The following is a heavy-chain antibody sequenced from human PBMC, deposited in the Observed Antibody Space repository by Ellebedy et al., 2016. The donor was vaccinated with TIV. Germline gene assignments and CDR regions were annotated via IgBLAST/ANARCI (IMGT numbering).Heavy chain of an antibody. V-gene: IGHV4-34*01. Sequence: SETLSLXCAVYGGSFSGYYWSWIRQPPGKGLEWIGEINHSGSTNYNPSLKSRVTISVDTSKNQFSLKLSSVTAADTAVYYCARHGGYSFDYWGPGTLVTVSS. D-gene: IGHD2-15*01. CDR3: ARHGGYSFDY. CDR2: INHSGST. CDR1: GGSFSGYY. J-gene: IGHJ4*02.